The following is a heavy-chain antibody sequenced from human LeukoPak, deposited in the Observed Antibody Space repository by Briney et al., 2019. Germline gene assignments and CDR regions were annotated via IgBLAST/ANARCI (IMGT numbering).Heavy chain of an antibody. D-gene: IGHD3-22*01. CDR1: GGSISSYY. Sequence: SETLSLTCTVSGGSISSYYWSWIRQPPGKGLEWSGYIYYTGSTNYNPSLKSRVAISVDTSKNQFSLKLSSVTAADTAVYYCARVEYYDSSGYPYYYMDVWGEGTTVTVSS. CDR2: IYYTGST. CDR3: ARVEYYDSSGYPYYYMDV. J-gene: IGHJ6*03. V-gene: IGHV4-59*01.